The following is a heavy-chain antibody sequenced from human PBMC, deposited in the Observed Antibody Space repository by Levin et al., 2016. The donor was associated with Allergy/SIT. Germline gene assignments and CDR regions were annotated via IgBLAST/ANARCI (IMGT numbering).Heavy chain of an antibody. CDR2: TSYDGTSE. CDR3: ARLSGFYFFDSSGIDY. CDR1: GFTFSRYG. J-gene: IGHJ4*02. D-gene: IGHD3-22*01. Sequence: GGSLRLSCAASGFTFSRYGMHWVRQAPGKGLEWVAVTSYDGTSEDYADSVKGRFTISRDNSNNTLYLQMNNLRPEDTAVYFCARLSGFYFFDSSGIDYWGQGNLVTVSS. V-gene: IGHV3-30*03.